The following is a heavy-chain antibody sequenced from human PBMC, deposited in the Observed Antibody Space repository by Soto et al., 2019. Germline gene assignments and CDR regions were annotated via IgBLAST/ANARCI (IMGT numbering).Heavy chain of an antibody. Sequence: QVQLQESGPGLVKPSETLSLTCTVSGGSVSSGSYYWSWIRQPPGKGLEWIGYIYYSGSTNYNPSLKRRVTISGDTSKNQFSLKLSSVTAADTAVYYCARDYAAGGDYYYGMDVWGQGTTVTVSS. CDR2: IYYSGST. J-gene: IGHJ6*02. CDR3: ARDYAAGGDYYYGMDV. D-gene: IGHD2-2*01. CDR1: GGSVSSGSYY. V-gene: IGHV4-61*01.